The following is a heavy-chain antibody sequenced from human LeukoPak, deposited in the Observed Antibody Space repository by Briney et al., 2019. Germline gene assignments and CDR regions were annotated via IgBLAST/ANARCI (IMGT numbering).Heavy chain of an antibody. J-gene: IGHJ4*02. CDR2: IYSGGST. V-gene: IGHV3-66*01. Sequence: PGGSLRLSCAASGFTVSSNYMSWVRQAPGKGLEWVSVIYSGGSTYYADSVKGRFTLSRDNSKNTLYHQMNSLRAEDTAVYYCARGGFTVTSPFDYWDQGTLVTVSS. CDR3: ARGGFTVTSPFDY. D-gene: IGHD4-17*01. CDR1: GFTVSSNY.